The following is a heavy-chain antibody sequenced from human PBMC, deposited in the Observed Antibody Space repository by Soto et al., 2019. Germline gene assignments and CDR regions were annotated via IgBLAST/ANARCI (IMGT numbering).Heavy chain of an antibody. CDR3: ARGDRGAFDL. J-gene: IGHJ3*01. V-gene: IGHV3-74*01. Sequence: EVQLVESGGGLVRPGGSLRLSCAASGFTFSYYWMHWVRQAPGKGLVWVSRIHSDGSSTTYADFVKGRFIISRDNARNTVDLQMNSVRVEDTAVYYCARGDRGAFDLWGQGTGFTVSS. CDR1: GFTFSYYW. CDR2: IHSDGSST. D-gene: IGHD1-26*01.